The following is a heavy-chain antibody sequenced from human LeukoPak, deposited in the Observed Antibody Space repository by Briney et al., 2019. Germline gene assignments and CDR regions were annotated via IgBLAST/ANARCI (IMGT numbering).Heavy chain of an antibody. V-gene: IGHV1-24*01. J-gene: IGHJ4*02. CDR2: FDSENNKM. CDR1: VYSLSDLS. CDR3: AADRVYRSSGRSWGFFDY. Sequence: ASGKVSCTISVYSLSDLSIHWVREAPGEGLEWMGGFDSENNKMVYSQKFQGRVTMTEDTSADAAYMELTSLRSEDTAVYFCAADRVYRSSGRSWGFFDYWGQGTLVIVSS. D-gene: IGHD6-19*01.